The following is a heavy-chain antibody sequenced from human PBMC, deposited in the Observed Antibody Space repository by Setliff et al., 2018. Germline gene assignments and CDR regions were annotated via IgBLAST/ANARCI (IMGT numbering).Heavy chain of an antibody. Sequence: SVKVSCKASGGTFRTDGFNWVRQAPGQGLEWMGRVIPVFGTAKYAQKFQGRVTITADESTSTAYMELSSLKSDDTAVYYCARDTRDKFDSSGYYLSFDSWGQGTLVTVSS. CDR3: ARDTRDKFDSSGYYLSFDS. V-gene: IGHV1-69*13. D-gene: IGHD3-22*01. J-gene: IGHJ4*02. CDR2: VIPVFGTA. CDR1: GGTFRTDG.